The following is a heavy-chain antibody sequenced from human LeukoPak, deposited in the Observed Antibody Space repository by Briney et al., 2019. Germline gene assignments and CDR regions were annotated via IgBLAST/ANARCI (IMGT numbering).Heavy chain of an antibody. CDR3: TTVTAVWGTYFDC. CDR2: ISSSGSTI. V-gene: IGHV3-48*01. J-gene: IGHJ4*02. D-gene: IGHD6-13*01. CDR1: VYILQLYE. Sequence: PGGSLTLPCTPSVYILQLYENIWLRQAPGKGLEWVSYISSSGSTIYYADSVKGRFTISRDNSKNTLYLQMNSLRAEDTAVYYCTTVTAVWGTYFDCWGQGTLVTVSS.